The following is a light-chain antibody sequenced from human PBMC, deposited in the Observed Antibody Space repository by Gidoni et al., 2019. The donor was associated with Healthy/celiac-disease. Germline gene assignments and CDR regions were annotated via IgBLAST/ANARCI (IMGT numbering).Light chain of an antibody. J-gene: IGKJ2*01. CDR3: QQYNSYPLYT. V-gene: IGKV1-16*02. Sequence: DIQMTQSPSSLSASVGDRVTITCRASQGISNYIAWFQQKPGKAPKSLIYAASSLQSGVPSKFSGSGSGTDFTLTISSLQPEDCATYYCQQYNSYPLYTFGQGTKLEIK. CDR1: QGISNY. CDR2: AAS.